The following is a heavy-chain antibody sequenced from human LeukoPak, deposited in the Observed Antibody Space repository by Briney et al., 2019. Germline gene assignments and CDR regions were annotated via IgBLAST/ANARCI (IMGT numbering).Heavy chain of an antibody. J-gene: IGHJ3*02. V-gene: IGHV5-51*01. D-gene: IGHD1-7*01. CDR3: ARRTTEAFDI. Sequence: GESLKISCQDSGSSFSTYWIAWVRQMPGKGLEWMGIIHPSNSDTRYSPAFQGQVTISVATSITTAYPQWSSLKASDTAIYYCARRTTEAFDIWGQGTKVTVSS. CDR2: IHPSNSDT. CDR1: GSSFSTYW.